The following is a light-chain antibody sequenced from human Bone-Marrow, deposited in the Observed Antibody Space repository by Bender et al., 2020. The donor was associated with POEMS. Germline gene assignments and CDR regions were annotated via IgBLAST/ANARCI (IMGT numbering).Light chain of an antibody. Sequence: QSALTQPASVSGSPGQSITISCTGTSSDIGSYHLVSWYQHHPGKGPKLMIYEGMKRPSGVSNRFSASKSGNTASLTISGLQAEDEADYYCCSYAGGIKVVFGGGTKLTVL. CDR3: CSYAGGIKVV. J-gene: IGLJ2*01. CDR1: SSDIGSYHL. V-gene: IGLV2-23*01. CDR2: EGM.